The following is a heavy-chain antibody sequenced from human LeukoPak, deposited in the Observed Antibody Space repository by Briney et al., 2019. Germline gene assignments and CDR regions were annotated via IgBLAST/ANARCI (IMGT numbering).Heavy chain of an antibody. CDR1: GFTFRSYS. V-gene: IGHV3-21*01. D-gene: IGHD6-19*01. Sequence: GGSLRLSRAASGFTFRSYSMNWVRQPPGKGLAWVSSISSSSSYIYYADSVKGRFTISRDNAKNSLYLQMNSLRAEDTAVYYCAREGASGWYFNDAFDIWGQGTMVTVSS. CDR3: AREGASGWYFNDAFDI. J-gene: IGHJ3*02. CDR2: ISSSSSYI.